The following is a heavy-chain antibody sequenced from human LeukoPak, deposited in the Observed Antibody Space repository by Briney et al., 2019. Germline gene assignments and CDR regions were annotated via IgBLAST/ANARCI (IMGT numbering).Heavy chain of an antibody. D-gene: IGHD4-23*01. CDR2: ISAYNGNT. CDR3: ARADYGGNDHGFDP. V-gene: IGHV1-18*01. Sequence: ASVKVSCKASGYSFTSNVISWVRQAPGQGLEWMGWISAYNGNTNYAQKLQGRVTMTTDTSTSTAYMELRSLRSDDTAVYYCARADYGGNDHGFDPWGQGTLVTVSS. J-gene: IGHJ5*02. CDR1: GYSFTSNV.